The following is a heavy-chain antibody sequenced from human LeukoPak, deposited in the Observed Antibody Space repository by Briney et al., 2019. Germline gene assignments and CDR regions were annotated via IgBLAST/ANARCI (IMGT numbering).Heavy chain of an antibody. V-gene: IGHV1-2*02. D-gene: IGHD1-26*01. CDR2: INPNSDDT. Sequence: ASVKVSCKASGYAFTGYYIHWVRQAPGQGHEWMGWINPNSDDTSYAQKFEGRVTMTRDTSLSTAYMELTRLRSDDRAVYYCARARSGFDFWGQGTLVTVSS. J-gene: IGHJ4*02. CDR3: ARARSGFDF. CDR1: GYAFTGYY.